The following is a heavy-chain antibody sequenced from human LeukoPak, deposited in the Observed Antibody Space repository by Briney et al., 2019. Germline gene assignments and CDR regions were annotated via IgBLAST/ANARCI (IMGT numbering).Heavy chain of an antibody. CDR2: ISSSGSYI. Sequence: GGSLRLSCAASGFTFSDYYMSWIRQAPGKGLEWVSSISSSGSYIYYADSVKGRFTISRDNAKNSMYLQMNSLRAEDTAVYYCARGALYDDILTGIDYWGQGTLVTVSP. CDR1: GFTFSDYY. J-gene: IGHJ4*02. D-gene: IGHD3-9*01. V-gene: IGHV3-11*04. CDR3: ARGALYDDILTGIDY.